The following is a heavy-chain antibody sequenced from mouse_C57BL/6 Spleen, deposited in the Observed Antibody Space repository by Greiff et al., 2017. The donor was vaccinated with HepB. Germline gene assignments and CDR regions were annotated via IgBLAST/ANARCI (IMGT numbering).Heavy chain of an antibody. J-gene: IGHJ1*03. D-gene: IGHD3-3*01. Sequence: VQLQQPGAELVKPGASVKLSCKASGYTFTSYWMHWVKQRPGQGLEWIGMIHPNSGSTNYNEKFKSKATLTVDKSSSTAYMQLSSLTSEDSAVYYCARTGILGPEGYFDVWGTGTTVTVSS. V-gene: IGHV1-64*01. CDR3: ARTGILGPEGYFDV. CDR2: IHPNSGST. CDR1: GYTFTSYW.